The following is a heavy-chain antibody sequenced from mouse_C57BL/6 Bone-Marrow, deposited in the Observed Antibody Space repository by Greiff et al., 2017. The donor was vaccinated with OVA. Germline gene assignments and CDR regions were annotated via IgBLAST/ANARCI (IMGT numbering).Heavy chain of an antibody. CDR2: ISDGGSYT. Sequence: EVHLVESGGGLVKPGGSLKLSCAASGFTFSSYAMSWVRQTPEKRLEWVATISDGGSYTYYPDNVKGRFTISRDNAKNNLYLQLSHLKSEDTAMYYCARDLWDGFDYWGQGTTLTVSS. CDR1: GFTFSSYA. D-gene: IGHD4-1*01. J-gene: IGHJ2*01. CDR3: ARDLWDGFDY. V-gene: IGHV5-4*01.